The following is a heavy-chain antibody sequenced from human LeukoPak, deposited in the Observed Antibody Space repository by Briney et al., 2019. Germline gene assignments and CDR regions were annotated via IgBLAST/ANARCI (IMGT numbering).Heavy chain of an antibody. CDR3: AKEGIAAAGKIDY. CDR1: GFSVSIKY. V-gene: IGHV3-23*01. Sequence: GGSLRLSCAASGFSVSIKYMNWVRQAPGKGLEWVSAISGSGGSTYYADSVKGRFTISRDNSKNTLYLQMNSLRAEDTAVYYCAKEGIAAAGKIDYWGQGTLVTVSS. CDR2: ISGSGGST. J-gene: IGHJ4*02. D-gene: IGHD6-13*01.